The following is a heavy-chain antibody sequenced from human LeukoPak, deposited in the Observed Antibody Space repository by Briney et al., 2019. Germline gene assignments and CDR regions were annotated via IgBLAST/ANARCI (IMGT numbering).Heavy chain of an antibody. CDR3: ARSGLNRFDY. Sequence: QPGGSLRLSCAASGFTFSSFAMSWVRQAPGKGLEWVSTFSGSGGSTYYADSVKGRSSISRDNSKKTLYLQMNSLRAEDTAAYYCARSGLNRFDYWGQGTLVSVSS. CDR2: FSGSGGST. CDR1: GFTFSSFA. D-gene: IGHD2-15*01. J-gene: IGHJ4*02. V-gene: IGHV3-23*01.